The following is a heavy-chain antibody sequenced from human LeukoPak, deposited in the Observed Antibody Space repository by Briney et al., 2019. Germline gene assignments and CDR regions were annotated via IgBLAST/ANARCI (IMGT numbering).Heavy chain of an antibody. CDR1: GFTFSSYS. J-gene: IGHJ4*02. CDR3: AKGGQMATTDPFDY. Sequence: GGSLRLSCAASGFTFSSYSMNWVRQAPGKGLEWVSAISGSGGSTYYADSVKGRFTISRDNSKNTLYLQMNSLRAEDTAVYYCAKGGQMATTDPFDYWGQGTLVTVSS. V-gene: IGHV3-23*01. CDR2: ISGSGGST. D-gene: IGHD5-24*01.